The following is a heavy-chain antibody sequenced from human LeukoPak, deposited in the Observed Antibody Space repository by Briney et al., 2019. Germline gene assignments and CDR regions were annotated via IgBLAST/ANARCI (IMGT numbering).Heavy chain of an antibody. Sequence: PSETLSLTCAVYGGSFSGYYWSWIRQPPGKGLEWIGEGNHSGSTNHNPSLKSRVTISIDTSKNQFSLKLNSVTAADTAVYYCARTQVGYCSSTSCYWGLDPWGQGTLVTVSS. J-gene: IGHJ5*02. CDR2: GNHSGST. CDR3: ARTQVGYCSSTSCYWGLDP. V-gene: IGHV4-34*01. D-gene: IGHD2-2*01. CDR1: GGSFSGYY.